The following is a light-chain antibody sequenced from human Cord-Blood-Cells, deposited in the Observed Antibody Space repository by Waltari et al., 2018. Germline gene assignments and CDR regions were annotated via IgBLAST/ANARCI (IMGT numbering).Light chain of an antibody. CDR3: SSYTSSSTL. J-gene: IGLJ2*01. CDR2: DVS. Sequence: QSALTQPASVSGSPGQSITISCTGTSSDVGGYNYVSWYQQHPGKAPKLMSYDVSKRPSGVSKRFSGSKSGNTASLTISVLQAEDEADYYGSSYTSSSTLFGGGTKLTVL. V-gene: IGLV2-14*01. CDR1: SSDVGGYNY.